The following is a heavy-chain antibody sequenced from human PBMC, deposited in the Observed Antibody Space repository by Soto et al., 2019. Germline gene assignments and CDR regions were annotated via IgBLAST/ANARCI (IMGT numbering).Heavy chain of an antibody. Sequence: SETLSLTCTVSGGSISSSTYYWGWMRQPPGKGLEWIASFFIGGNTYYNPSLKSRVTISVDTSKNQFSLKLSSVTAADTAVYYCAGQPTAGSYYDLGSYYYYYAMDVWGQGTTVTVSS. D-gene: IGHD3-10*01. CDR3: AGQPTAGSYYDLGSYYYYYAMDV. CDR2: FFIGGNT. V-gene: IGHV4-39*01. CDR1: GGSISSSTYY. J-gene: IGHJ6*02.